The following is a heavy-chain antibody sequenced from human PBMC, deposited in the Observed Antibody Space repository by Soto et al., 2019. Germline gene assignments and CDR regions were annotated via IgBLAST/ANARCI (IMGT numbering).Heavy chain of an antibody. CDR2: IYTSGST. CDR3: ARDPPASSSWYVPFVP. Sequence: SETLSLTCSVSGGSISSHYWSWIRQPAGKGLEWIGRIYTSGSTNYNPSLKSRVTMSVDTSKNQFSLKLSSVTSADTAVYYSARDPPASSSWYVPFVPWGQGTLVTV. D-gene: IGHD6-13*01. CDR1: GGSISSHY. J-gene: IGHJ5*02. V-gene: IGHV4-4*07.